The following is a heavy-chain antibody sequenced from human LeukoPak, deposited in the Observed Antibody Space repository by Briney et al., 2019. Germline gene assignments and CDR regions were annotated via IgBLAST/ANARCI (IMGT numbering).Heavy chain of an antibody. V-gene: IGHV4-39*01. CDR3: ARYYDILTGYFPAGIDY. CDR1: GGSISSSSYY. D-gene: IGHD3-9*01. CDR2: IYYSGST. Sequence: PSETLSLTCTVSGGSISSSSYYWGWIRQPPGKGLEWLGSIYYSGSTYHNPSLKSRVTISVDTSKNQFSLKLSSVTAADTAVYYCARYYDILTGYFPAGIDYWGQGTLVTVSS. J-gene: IGHJ4*02.